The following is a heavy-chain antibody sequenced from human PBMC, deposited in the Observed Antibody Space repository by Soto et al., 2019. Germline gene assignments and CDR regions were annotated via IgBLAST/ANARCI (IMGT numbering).Heavy chain of an antibody. D-gene: IGHD5-12*01. V-gene: IGHV4-39*01. J-gene: IGHJ4*02. Sequence: QLQLQESGPGLVKPSETLSLTCTVSGGSISGSSHYWGWIRQPPGKGLEWIGSLYYSGTTDYNPSLKGRVTISADTSKNQFSLKLSSVTAADTAVYYCASRRLGKATDQWGQGTLVTVSS. CDR2: LYYSGTT. CDR1: GGSISGSSHY. CDR3: ASRRLGKATDQ.